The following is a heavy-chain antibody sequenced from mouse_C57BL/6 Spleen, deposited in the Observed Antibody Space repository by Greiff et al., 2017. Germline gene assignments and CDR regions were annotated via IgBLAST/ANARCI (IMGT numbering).Heavy chain of an antibody. CDR2: IDPSDSYT. Sequence: QVHVKQPGAELVKPGASVKLSCKASGYTFTSYWMQWVKQRPGQGLEWIGEIDPSDSYTNYNQKFKGKATLTVDTSSSTAYMQLSSLTSEDSAVYYCARKVLPDYWGQGTTLTVSS. J-gene: IGHJ2*01. D-gene: IGHD1-1*01. CDR3: ARKVLPDY. V-gene: IGHV1-50*01. CDR1: GYTFTSYW.